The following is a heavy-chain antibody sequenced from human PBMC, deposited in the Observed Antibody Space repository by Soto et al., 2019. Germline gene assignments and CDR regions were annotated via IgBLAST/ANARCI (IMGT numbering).Heavy chain of an antibody. Sequence: GGSLRLSCAASGFTFSNYWMHWVRQAPGKGLMWVSRINTDGSRTTYADSVKGRFGISRDNAKNTVYLQMNSLRAEDTAVYYCARVKSGSYDWFDPWGQGTLVTV. V-gene: IGHV3-74*01. D-gene: IGHD3-10*01. J-gene: IGHJ5*02. CDR3: ARVKSGSYDWFDP. CDR1: GFTFSNYW. CDR2: INTDGSRT.